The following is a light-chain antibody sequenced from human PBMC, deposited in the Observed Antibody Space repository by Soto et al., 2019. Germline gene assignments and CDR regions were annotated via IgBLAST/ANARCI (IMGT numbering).Light chain of an antibody. V-gene: IGKV3-20*01. CDR1: QSVSSSY. CDR2: DAS. Sequence: EIVLTQSPGTLSLSPGERATLSCRASQSVSSSYLAWYQQKPGQAPRLLIYDASSRATGIPDRFSGSGSGTDFTCTISRLEPEDLAVYYCQQYGSSPRTFGQGTKVEIK. CDR3: QQYGSSPRT. J-gene: IGKJ1*01.